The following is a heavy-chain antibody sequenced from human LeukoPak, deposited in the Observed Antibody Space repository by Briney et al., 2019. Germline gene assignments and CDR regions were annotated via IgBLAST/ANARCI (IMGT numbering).Heavy chain of an antibody. J-gene: IGHJ3*02. Sequence: GVSVKVSCKASGYTFTSDYMHWVRQAPGQGLEWMGILDPSGGSTSCAQKFQGRVTMTRDTSTSTVYMDLSSLTSEDTGVYYCAREGVAITASGRGAFDIWGQGAMVTVSS. CDR2: LDPSGGST. CDR3: AREGVAITASGRGAFDI. V-gene: IGHV1-46*01. CDR1: GYTFTSDY. D-gene: IGHD5-12*01.